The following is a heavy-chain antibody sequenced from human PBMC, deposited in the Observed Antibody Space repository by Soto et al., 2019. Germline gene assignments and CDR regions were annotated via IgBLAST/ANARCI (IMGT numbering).Heavy chain of an antibody. V-gene: IGHV1-18*01. CDR1: GYTFINHG. CDR3: ARHRPSRENKPPQPWVAMDA. J-gene: IGHJ6*02. D-gene: IGHD7-27*01. Sequence: QVQLVQSGAEVKRPGASVKVSCKASGYTFINHGISWVRQARGQGLEWMGWISTFNGNTVFAQKLADRVTLTTDTSTTTAYMELRSLTSDDTAIYFCARHRPSRENKPPQPWVAMDAWGQGSTVTVSS. CDR2: ISTFNGNT.